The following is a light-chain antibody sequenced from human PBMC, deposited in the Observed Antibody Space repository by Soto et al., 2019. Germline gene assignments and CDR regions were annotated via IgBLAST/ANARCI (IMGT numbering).Light chain of an antibody. V-gene: IGLV1-40*01. CDR1: NSNIGAGYD. J-gene: IGLJ1*01. Sequence: QSALAQPPSVSGAPGQRVTLSCTGSNSNIGAGYDVHWYQQLPGTAPKFFMSGNSNRPSGVPHRFSVSKSGTSASLAITGLQAEDEADYYCQSYDSSLSTFYVFGTGTKVTVL. CDR3: QSYDSSLSTFYV. CDR2: GNS.